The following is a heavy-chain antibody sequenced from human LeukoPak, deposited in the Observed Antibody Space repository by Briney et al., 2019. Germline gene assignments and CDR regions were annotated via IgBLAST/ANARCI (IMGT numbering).Heavy chain of an antibody. J-gene: IGHJ4*02. CDR1: GFTFSSYG. Sequence: GGSLRLSCAASGFTFSSYGMHWGRQAPGKGLEWVAVISYDGSNKYYADSVKGRFTISRDNSKNTLYLQMNSLRAEDTAVYYCAKAGYSGHHFDYWGQGTLVTVSS. CDR2: ISYDGSNK. V-gene: IGHV3-30*18. CDR3: AKAGYSGHHFDY. D-gene: IGHD5-12*01.